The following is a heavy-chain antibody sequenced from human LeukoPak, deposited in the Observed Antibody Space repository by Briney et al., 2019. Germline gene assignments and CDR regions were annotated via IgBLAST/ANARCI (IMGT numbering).Heavy chain of an antibody. CDR3: AKDGRYFDWLYFDY. CDR1: GFTFSSYG. D-gene: IGHD3-9*01. CDR2: IRYDGSNK. J-gene: IGHJ4*02. V-gene: IGHV3-30*02. Sequence: GGSLRLSCAASGFTFSSYGMHWVRQAPGKGLEWVAFIRYDGSNKYYADSVKGRFTISRDNSKNTLYLQMNSLRAEDTAVYYCAKDGRYFDWLYFDYWGQGTLVTVSS.